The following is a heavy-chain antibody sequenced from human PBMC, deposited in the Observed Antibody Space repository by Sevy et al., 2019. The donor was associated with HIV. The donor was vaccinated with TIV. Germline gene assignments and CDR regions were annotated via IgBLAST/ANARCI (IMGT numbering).Heavy chain of an antibody. D-gene: IGHD7-27*01. CDR2: IKSKTDDGTT. J-gene: IGHJ3*02. CDR1: GFTFSNAW. V-gene: IGHV3-15*01. Sequence: GGSLRLSCAASGFTFSNAWMSWVRQAPGKGLEWVGRIKSKTDDGTTDHAARVQCRFTISRDDSKNTLYLKMNSLETEDTAVYYCTSWASGAFEIWGQGTMVTVSS. CDR3: TSWASGAFEI.